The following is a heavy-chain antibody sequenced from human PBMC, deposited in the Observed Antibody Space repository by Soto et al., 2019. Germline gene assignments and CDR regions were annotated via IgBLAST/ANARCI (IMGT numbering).Heavy chain of an antibody. CDR2: ISGSAGST. D-gene: IGHD3-10*01. Sequence: EVQVLESGGGLVQPGGSLRLSCAASGFTFSNYAMTWVRQAPGKGLEWVSAISGSAGSTYYADSVKGRFTISRDNSKNTLYLQMNSRRAEDTAVYYCAKGKSSGSGGVMVFDYWGQGTLVTGSS. V-gene: IGHV3-23*01. J-gene: IGHJ4*02. CDR3: AKGKSSGSGGVMVFDY. CDR1: GFTFSNYA.